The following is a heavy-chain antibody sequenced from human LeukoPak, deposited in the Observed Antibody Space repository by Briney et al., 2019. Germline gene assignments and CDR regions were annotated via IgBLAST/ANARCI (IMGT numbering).Heavy chain of an antibody. CDR2: IIPIFGTA. CDR1: GGTFSSYA. D-gene: IGHD3-10*01. Sequence: SVKVSCKASGGTFSSYAISWVRQAPGQGLEWMGGIIPIFGTANYAQKFQGRVTITADESTSTAYMELSSLRSEDTAVYYCARDIPAGRGSGSYSYYFDYWGQGTLVTVSS. CDR3: ARDIPAGRGSGSYSYYFDY. V-gene: IGHV1-69*13. J-gene: IGHJ4*02.